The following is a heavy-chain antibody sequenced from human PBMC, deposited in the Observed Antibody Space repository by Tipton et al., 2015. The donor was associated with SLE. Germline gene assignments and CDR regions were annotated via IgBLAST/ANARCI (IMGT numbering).Heavy chain of an antibody. Sequence: QPVQSGAEVKKPGASVKVSCKASGYTFTGYYMHWVRQAPGQGLEWMGWINPNSGGTNYAQKFQGRVTMTRDTSISTAYMELSRLRSDDTAVYYCAREAAAGTGWFDPWGQGTLVTVSS. D-gene: IGHD6-13*01. V-gene: IGHV1-2*02. CDR2: INPNSGGT. CDR3: AREAAAGTGWFDP. J-gene: IGHJ5*02. CDR1: GYTFTGYY.